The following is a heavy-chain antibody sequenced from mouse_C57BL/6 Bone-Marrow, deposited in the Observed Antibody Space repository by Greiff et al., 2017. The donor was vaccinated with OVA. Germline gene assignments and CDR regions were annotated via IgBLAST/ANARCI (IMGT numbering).Heavy chain of an antibody. V-gene: IGHV5-6*01. Sequence: EVQLVESGGDLVKPGGSLKLSCAASGFTFSSYGMSWVRQTPDKRLEWVATISSGGSYTYYPDSVKGRFTISRDNAKNTLYLQMSSLKSEDTAIYYCASPIYYYGSSYGFDVWGRGTTVTVSS. CDR2: ISSGGSYT. CDR3: ASPIYYYGSSYGFDV. J-gene: IGHJ1*03. D-gene: IGHD1-1*01. CDR1: GFTFSSYG.